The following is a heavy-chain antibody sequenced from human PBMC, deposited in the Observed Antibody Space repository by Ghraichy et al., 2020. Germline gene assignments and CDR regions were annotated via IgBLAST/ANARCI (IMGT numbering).Heavy chain of an antibody. Sequence: SETLSLTCAVSGGSISSSNWWSWVRQPPGKGLEWIGEIYHSGSTNYNPSLKSRVTISVDKSKNQFSLKLSSVTAADTAVYYCARVKVWQWLVPGGFDYWGQGTLVTVSS. CDR3: ARVKVWQWLVPGGFDY. D-gene: IGHD6-19*01. J-gene: IGHJ4*02. CDR2: IYHSGST. CDR1: GGSISSSNW. V-gene: IGHV4-4*02.